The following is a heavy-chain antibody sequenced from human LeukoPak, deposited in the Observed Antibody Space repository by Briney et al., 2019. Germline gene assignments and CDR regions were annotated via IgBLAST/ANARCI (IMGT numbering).Heavy chain of an antibody. CDR2: IYYSGSP. D-gene: IGHD3-3*01. J-gene: IGHJ4*02. CDR3: ARQNSWGGYYMPPLG. Sequence: SETLSLTCTVSGGSISSSTYYWGWIRQPPGKGLEWIGSIYYSGSPYYNPSLKSRVTISVDTSKNQFSLKLSSVTAADTAVYYCARQNSWGGYYMPPLGWGQGTLVTVSS. V-gene: IGHV4-39*01. CDR1: GGSISSSTYY.